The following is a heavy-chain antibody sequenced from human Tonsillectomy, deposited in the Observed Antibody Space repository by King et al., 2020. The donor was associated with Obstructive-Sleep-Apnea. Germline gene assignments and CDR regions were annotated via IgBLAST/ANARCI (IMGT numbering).Heavy chain of an antibody. D-gene: IGHD3-22*01. CDR1: GGSISGGDYC. CDR3: ARAYSYDTSGYRN. J-gene: IGHJ4*02. Sequence: VQLQESGPGLVKPSQTLSLTCTVSGGSISGGDYCWSWIRQSPGKGLECIGHIYNSGSSSYNPSLKSRVIISVDTSKNQFSLKMSSVTAADAAIYYCARAYSYDTSGYRNWGQGTLVTVSS. V-gene: IGHV4-30-4*01. CDR2: IYNSGSS.